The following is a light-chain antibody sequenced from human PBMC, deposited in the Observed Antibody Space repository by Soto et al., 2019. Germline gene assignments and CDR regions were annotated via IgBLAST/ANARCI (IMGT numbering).Light chain of an antibody. CDR1: SSDVGGYNY. V-gene: IGLV2-11*01. J-gene: IGLJ1*01. Sequence: ALTQPRSVSGSPGQSVTISCTGTSSDVGGYNYVSWYQQHPGKAPKLMIYDVSKRPSGVPDRFSGSKSGNTASLTISGLQAEDEADYYCCSYAGSYTFAFGTG. CDR3: CSYAGSYTFA. CDR2: DVS.